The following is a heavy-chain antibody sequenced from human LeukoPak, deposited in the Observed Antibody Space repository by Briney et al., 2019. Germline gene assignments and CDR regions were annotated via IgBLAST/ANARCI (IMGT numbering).Heavy chain of an antibody. Sequence: PSETLSLTCTVSGGSISSYYWSWLRQPPGKGLEWIGYIYYSGSTNYNPSLKSRVTISVDTSKNQFSLKLSSVTAADMAVYYCARHVEQRLTPFDYWGQGILVTVSS. CDR2: IYYSGST. J-gene: IGHJ4*02. CDR1: GGSISSYY. D-gene: IGHD6-19*01. V-gene: IGHV4-59*08. CDR3: ARHVEQRLTPFDY.